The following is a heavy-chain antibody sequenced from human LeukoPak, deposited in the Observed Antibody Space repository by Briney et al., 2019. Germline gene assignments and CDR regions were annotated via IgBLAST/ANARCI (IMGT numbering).Heavy chain of an antibody. CDR1: GGSVSSDNYY. CDR2: IYYSGST. V-gene: IGHV4-61*01. D-gene: IGHD6-19*01. J-gene: IGHJ4*02. Sequence: SETLSLTCTVSGGSVSSDNYYWSWIRQPPGRGLEWIGYIYYSGSTNYNPSLKSRVTISVDTSKDQFSLKLSSVTAADTAVYYCAKGGHNSGWYYDYWGQGTLVTVSS. CDR3: AKGGHNSGWYYDY.